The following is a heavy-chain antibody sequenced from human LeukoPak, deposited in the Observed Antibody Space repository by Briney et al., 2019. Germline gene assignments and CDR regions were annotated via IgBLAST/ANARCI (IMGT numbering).Heavy chain of an antibody. CDR2: IYYSGST. D-gene: IGHD6-13*01. Sequence: PSETLPLTCIVSGGSISSYYWSWIRQPPGKGLEWIGDIYYSGSTNYNPSLKSRVTISVDTSKNQFSLKLSSVTAADTAVYYCARFRGHSRSWLDYWGQGTLVTVSS. CDR1: GGSISSYY. J-gene: IGHJ4*02. V-gene: IGHV4-59*01. CDR3: ARFRGHSRSWLDY.